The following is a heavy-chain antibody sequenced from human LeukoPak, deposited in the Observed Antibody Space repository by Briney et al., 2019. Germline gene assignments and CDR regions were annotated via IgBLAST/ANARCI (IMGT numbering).Heavy chain of an antibody. CDR2: ISYDGSNK. V-gene: IGHV3-30*18. Sequence: GGSLRLSCAASGFTFSSYNMDWVRQAPGKALEWVAVISYDGSNKDYADSVKGRFTISRDNSKNTLDLQMNSLRAEDTAVYYCAKDRGVWAFDIWGQGTMVTVSS. CDR3: AKDRGVWAFDI. J-gene: IGHJ3*02. CDR1: GFTFSSYN. D-gene: IGHD3-10*01.